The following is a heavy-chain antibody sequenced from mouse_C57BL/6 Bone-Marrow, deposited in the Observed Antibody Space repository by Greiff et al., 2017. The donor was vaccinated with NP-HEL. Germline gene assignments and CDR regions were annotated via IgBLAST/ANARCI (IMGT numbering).Heavy chain of an antibody. V-gene: IGHV1-7*01. J-gene: IGHJ4*01. CDR2: INPSSGYT. CDR1: GYTFTSYW. CDR3: ARILRGYAMDY. Sequence: QVQLQQSGAELAKPGASVKLSCKASGYTFTSYWMHWVKQRPGQGLEWIGYINPSSGYTKYNQKFKDKATLTADKSSSTAYMQLSSLTYEDSSVSYCARILRGYAMDYWGQGTSVTVSS.